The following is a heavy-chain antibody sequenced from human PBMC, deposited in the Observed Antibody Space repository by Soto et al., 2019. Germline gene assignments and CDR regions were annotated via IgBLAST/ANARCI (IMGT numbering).Heavy chain of an antibody. CDR1: GFTVSDYN. J-gene: IGHJ4*02. CDR2: ISSSGSTI. D-gene: IGHD2-15*01. CDR3: ARDYLVIPHRVIDY. Sequence: GGSLRLSCAASGFTVSDYNMSWIRQAPGKGLEWVSYISSSGSTIYYADSVKGRFTISRDNSKNTLYLQMSSLRAEDTAVYYCARDYLVIPHRVIDYWGQGTLVTVSS. V-gene: IGHV3-11*04.